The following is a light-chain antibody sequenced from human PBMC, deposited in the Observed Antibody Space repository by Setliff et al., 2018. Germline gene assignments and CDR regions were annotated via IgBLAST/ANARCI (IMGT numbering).Light chain of an antibody. J-gene: IGLJ1*01. CDR2: DVT. CDR1: NNDVGAYNY. CDR3: TSYTSTFNYV. Sequence: QSALTQPASVSGSPGQSVTISCTGTNNDVGAYNYVSWYQQHPGKAPKLMIYDVTNRPSGVSNRFSGSKSGNTASLTISGLQAEDEADYYCTSYTSTFNYVFGTGTKVTVL. V-gene: IGLV2-14*01.